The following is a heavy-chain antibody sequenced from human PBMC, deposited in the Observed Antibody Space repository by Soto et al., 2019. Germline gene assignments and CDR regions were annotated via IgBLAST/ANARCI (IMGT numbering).Heavy chain of an antibody. Sequence: QVQLQESGPGLVKPSETLSLTCTVSGGSISRSSFYWGWIRQPPGKGLEWIGNIHYSGTTYYNPSLRSRVTISVDTSKNQFSLRLTSVTAADTAVYYCARQETNIAAAFDYWGQGTLVSVSS. CDR2: IHYSGTT. J-gene: IGHJ4*02. V-gene: IGHV4-39*01. CDR3: ARQETNIAAAFDY. CDR1: GGSISRSSFY. D-gene: IGHD6-25*01.